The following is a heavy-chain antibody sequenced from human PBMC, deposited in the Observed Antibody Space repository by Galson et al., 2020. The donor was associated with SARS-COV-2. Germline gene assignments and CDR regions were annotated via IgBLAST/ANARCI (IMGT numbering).Heavy chain of an antibody. CDR3: AKDQGNDYGDQIDY. CDR1: GFTFTRYA. D-gene: IGHD4-17*01. V-gene: IGHV3-23*01. J-gene: IGHJ4*02. CDR2: ISSSGVRT. Sequence: GESLKISCAPSGFTFTRYAMTWVRQAPGKGLEWVSGISSSGVRTYYADSVRGRFTISRDYSKNTLYLQMNSRRAEDTAIYYCAKDQGNDYGDQIDYWGQGTLVTVSS.